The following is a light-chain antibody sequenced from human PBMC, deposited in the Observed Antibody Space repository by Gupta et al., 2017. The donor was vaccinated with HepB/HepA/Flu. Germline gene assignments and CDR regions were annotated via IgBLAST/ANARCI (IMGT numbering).Light chain of an antibody. J-gene: IGKJ4*01. Sequence: NRITQAPSSVSAAVGDRVTITCREGQGISSWLAWYQQNPGKAPKLLIYSASSLQSGVPSRFSGSGSVTDFTLTISSLQPEDVATYYCQQDNSCPRTFGGGTRVEIK. V-gene: IGKV1-12*01. CDR1: QGISSW. CDR2: SAS. CDR3: QQDNSCPRT.